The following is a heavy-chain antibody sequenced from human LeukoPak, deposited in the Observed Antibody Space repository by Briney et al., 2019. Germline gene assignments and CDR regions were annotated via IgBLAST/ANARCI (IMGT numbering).Heavy chain of an antibody. CDR2: IYHSGST. CDR1: GGSISSGGYS. V-gene: IGHV4-30-2*01. D-gene: IGHD3-3*01. J-gene: IGHJ4*02. Sequence: SQTLSLTCAVSGGSISSGGYSWSWIRQPPGKGLEWIGYIYHSGSTYYNPSLKSRVTISVDRSKNQFSLKLSSVTAADTAVYYCAKNTYYDFWSDQIQGFDYWGQGTLVTVSS. CDR3: AKNTYYDFWSDQIQGFDY.